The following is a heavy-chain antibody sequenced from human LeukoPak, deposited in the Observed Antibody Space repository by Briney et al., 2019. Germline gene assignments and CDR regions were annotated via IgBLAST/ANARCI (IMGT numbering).Heavy chain of an antibody. Sequence: GGSLRLSCAASGFTFHNAWMTWVRQAPGKGLEWVGRMKSNRDGGTSDYAAPVKGRFTISRDDSKNTLYLHMNSLRAEDTAVYYCTTLSNDVLYWGQGTLVTVS. D-gene: IGHD4-11*01. CDR2: MKSNRDGGTS. CDR3: TTLSNDVLY. J-gene: IGHJ4*02. V-gene: IGHV3-15*01. CDR1: GFTFHNAW.